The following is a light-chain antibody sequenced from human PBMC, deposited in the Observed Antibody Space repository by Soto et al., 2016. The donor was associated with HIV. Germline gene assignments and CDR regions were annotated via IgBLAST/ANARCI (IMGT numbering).Light chain of an antibody. CDR1: SIGSKS. Sequence: SYVLTQPPSVSVAPGKTARITCGGDSIGSKSVHWYQQKPGQAPVLVVYGDSDRPSGIPERFSGSNSGNAATLIISGVDAGDEADYYCQVWDSGSDHVVFGGGTKLTVL. V-gene: IGLV3-21*03. CDR2: GDS. CDR3: QVWDSGSDHVV. J-gene: IGLJ2*01.